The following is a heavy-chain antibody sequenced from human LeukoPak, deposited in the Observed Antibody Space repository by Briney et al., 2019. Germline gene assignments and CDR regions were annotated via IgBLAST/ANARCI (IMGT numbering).Heavy chain of an antibody. Sequence: SETLSLTCAVSGGSFIGYHWNWIRQPPGKGLEWIGEINHSGSTNYNPPLKSRVTISVDTSKSQFSLKLKSVTAADTAVYYCARDQTTVVTVPYYFFYWGQGSLVTVSS. J-gene: IGHJ4*02. CDR1: GGSFIGYH. CDR3: ARDQTTVVTVPYYFFY. CDR2: INHSGST. V-gene: IGHV4-34*01. D-gene: IGHD4-23*01.